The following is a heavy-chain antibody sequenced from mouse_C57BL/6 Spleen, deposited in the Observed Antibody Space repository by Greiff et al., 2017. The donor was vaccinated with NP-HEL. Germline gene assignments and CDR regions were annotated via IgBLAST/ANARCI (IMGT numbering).Heavy chain of an antibody. CDR2: IDPSDSET. Sequence: QVQLQQPGAELVRPGSSVKLSCKASGYTFTSYWMHWVKQRPIQGLEWIGNIDPSDSETHYNQKFKDKATLTVDKSSSTAYMQLSSLTSEDSVVYYCATGTGAMDYWGQGTSVTVSS. CDR3: ATGTGAMDY. CDR1: GYTFTSYW. J-gene: IGHJ4*01. D-gene: IGHD2-14*01. V-gene: IGHV1-52*01.